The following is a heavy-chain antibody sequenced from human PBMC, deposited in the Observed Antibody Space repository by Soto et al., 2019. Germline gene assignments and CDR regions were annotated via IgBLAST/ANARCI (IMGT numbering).Heavy chain of an antibody. Sequence: PGASLKISCKGSGYSFTGYWIGWVRQMPGKGLEWMGIIYPGDSDTRYSLSFQGQVTISADKSISTAYLQWSSLKASDTAMYYCARIAYCGGDCYSPGWFDPWGQGTLVTVSS. V-gene: IGHV5-51*01. CDR2: IYPGDSDT. CDR1: GYSFTGYW. J-gene: IGHJ5*02. CDR3: ARIAYCGGDCYSPGWFDP. D-gene: IGHD2-21*02.